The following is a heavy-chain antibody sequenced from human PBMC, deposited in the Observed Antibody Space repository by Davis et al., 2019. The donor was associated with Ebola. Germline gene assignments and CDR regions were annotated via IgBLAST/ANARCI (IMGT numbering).Heavy chain of an antibody. CDR1: GFVFSSYV. V-gene: IGHV3-23*01. J-gene: IGHJ3*01. CDR3: AKDTSNIWFDV. D-gene: IGHD1-26*01. Sequence: PGGSLRLSCAASGFVFSSYVMSWVRRAPGKGLEWVSTVGLSADTYYADSVKGRFTISRDNSKNTLHLQMNGLRVEDTAIYYCAKDTSNIWFDVWGQGTMVTVSS. CDR2: VGLSADT.